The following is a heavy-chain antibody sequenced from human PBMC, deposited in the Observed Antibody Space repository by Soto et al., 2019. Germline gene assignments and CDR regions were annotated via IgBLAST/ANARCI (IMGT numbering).Heavy chain of an antibody. CDR1: RFIFTSSY. CDR2: VNPSSGGT. J-gene: IGHJ5*01. V-gene: IGHV1-2*02. Sequence: ASVKLSWRASRFIFTSSYRHWLRQVPGQALEWIGLVNPSSGGTNSAQSFEGRVTIPRDTSISTAYMELSRLTSDDTAIYFGARVRPRREFDSLGHGTLVTVSS. CDR3: ARVRPRREFDS.